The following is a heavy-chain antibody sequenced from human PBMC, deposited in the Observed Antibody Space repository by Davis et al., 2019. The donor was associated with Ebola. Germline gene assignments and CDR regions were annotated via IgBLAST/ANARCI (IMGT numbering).Heavy chain of an antibody. Sequence: KVSCKGSGYSFNTYWIGWVRQRPGKGLEWMGLIYPDDSDTRYSPSFQGHVTISADKSISTAYLQWSSLKASDTAMYYCAGGLGAPYWGQGTLVNLSS. J-gene: IGHJ4*02. CDR2: IYPDDSDT. CDR3: AGGLGAPY. CDR1: GYSFNTYW. V-gene: IGHV5-51*01.